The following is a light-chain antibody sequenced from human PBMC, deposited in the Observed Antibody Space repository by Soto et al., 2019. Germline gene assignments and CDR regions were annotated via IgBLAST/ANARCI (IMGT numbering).Light chain of an antibody. CDR2: GAS. CDR3: QQRHNWRDT. CDR1: QSVSSSS. J-gene: IGKJ5*01. Sequence: DIVLTQSPGTLSLSPGERATLSCRASQSVSSSSLAWYQQKPGQAPRLLIYGASSRATGIPDRFSGTGSETDFTLTINRLEPEDFAVYYCQQRHNWRDTFGQGTRLEIK. V-gene: IGKV3D-20*02.